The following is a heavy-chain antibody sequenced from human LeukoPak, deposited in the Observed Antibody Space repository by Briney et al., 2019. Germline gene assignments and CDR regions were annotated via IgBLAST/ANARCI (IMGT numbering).Heavy chain of an antibody. Sequence: GGSLRLSCAASGLTFNNYAMSWVRQAPGKGLEWVSAISGSGGSTYYADSVKGRFTISRDNSKNTLYLQMNSLRAEDTAVYYCAAGIDYGDYSPYFDYWGQGTLVTVSS. CDR1: GLTFNNYA. V-gene: IGHV3-23*01. D-gene: IGHD4-17*01. CDR3: AAGIDYGDYSPYFDY. CDR2: ISGSGGST. J-gene: IGHJ4*02.